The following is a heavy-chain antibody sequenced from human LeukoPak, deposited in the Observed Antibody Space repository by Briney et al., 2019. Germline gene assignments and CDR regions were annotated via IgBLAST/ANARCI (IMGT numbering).Heavy chain of an antibody. J-gene: IGHJ3*02. Sequence: PGGSLRLSCAASGFTFSRFSMNWVRQAPGKGLEWVSYISSSSTSIYYADSVKGRFTISRDNAKNSLYLQMNSLRAEDTAVYYCAKVNELFLTGNHDAFDIWGQGTMVTVSS. CDR2: ISSSSTSI. D-gene: IGHD3-9*01. CDR3: AKVNELFLTGNHDAFDI. CDR1: GFTFSRFS. V-gene: IGHV3-48*04.